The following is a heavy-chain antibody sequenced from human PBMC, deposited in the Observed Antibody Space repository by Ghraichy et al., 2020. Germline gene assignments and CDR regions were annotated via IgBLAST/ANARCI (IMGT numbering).Heavy chain of an antibody. CDR3: ARVSYYYDSSGSYYFDY. D-gene: IGHD3-22*01. CDR2: INWNGGST. CDR1: GFTFDDYG. J-gene: IGHJ4*02. V-gene: IGHV3-20*04. Sequence: GGSLRLSCAASGFTFDDYGMSWVRQAPGKGLEWVSGINWNGGSTGYADSVKGRFTISRDNAKNSLYLQMNSLRAEDTALYYCARVSYYYDSSGSYYFDYWGQGTLVTVSS.